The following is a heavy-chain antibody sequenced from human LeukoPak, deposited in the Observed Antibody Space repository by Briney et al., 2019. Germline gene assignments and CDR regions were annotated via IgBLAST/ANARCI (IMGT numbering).Heavy chain of an antibody. CDR1: GGSISSGGYF. Sequence: PSETLSLTCTVSGGSISSGGYFWTWIRQHPGKGLEWIGYIYYSGSTYYNPSLKSRVTISVDTSKNQFSLKLSSVTAADTAVYYCARVSGADRGETLFDYWGQGTLVTVSS. CDR3: ARVSGADRGETLFDY. CDR2: IYYSGST. D-gene: IGHD3-10*01. J-gene: IGHJ4*02. V-gene: IGHV4-31*03.